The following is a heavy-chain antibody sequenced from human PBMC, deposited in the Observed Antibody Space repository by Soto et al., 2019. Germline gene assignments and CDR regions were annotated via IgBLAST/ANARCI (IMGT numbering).Heavy chain of an antibody. CDR2: IYYSGST. CDR3: ARHRRTICGVALRYYYGRDV. V-gene: IGHV4-59*01. CDR1: GGSIRSYY. J-gene: IGHJ6*02. Sequence: PSETLSLTCTVSGGSIRSYYWSWIRQPPGKGLEWIGYIYYSGSTNYNPSLKSRVTISVDTSKNQFSLKLSSVTAADTAVYYCARHRRTICGVALRYYYGRDVWGQVTTATV. D-gene: IGHD3-3*01.